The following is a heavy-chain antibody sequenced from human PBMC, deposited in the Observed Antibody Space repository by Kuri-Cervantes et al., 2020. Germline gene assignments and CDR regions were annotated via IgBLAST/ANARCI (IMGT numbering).Heavy chain of an antibody. J-gene: IGHJ4*02. CDR1: GFTFSSYD. D-gene: IGHD1-26*01. V-gene: IGHV3-13*01. CDR3: ARSGSYYPTIDY. Sequence: ETLSLTCAASGFTFSSYDMHWVRQATGKGLEWVSAIGTAGDTYYPGSVKGRFTISRDNSKDTLYLQMNSLRAEDTAVYYCARSGSYYPTIDYWGQGTLVTVSS. CDR2: IGTAGDT.